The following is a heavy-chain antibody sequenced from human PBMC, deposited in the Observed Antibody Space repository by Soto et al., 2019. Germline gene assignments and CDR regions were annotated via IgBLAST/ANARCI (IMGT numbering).Heavy chain of an antibody. CDR2: SYHSGSS. J-gene: IGHJ4*02. Sequence: TLSLPCTLSGHSINSAGHSSGWVRQSPGKGLECIGDSYHSGSSYYNPSLQSRVTISVDRSKAQFYLWLTSVTAAEKAVYLCARASYYDWCFDIWGVGTPVTGSS. V-gene: IGHV4-30-2*06. CDR3: ARASYYDWCFDI. CDR1: GHSINSAGHS. D-gene: IGHD3-9*01.